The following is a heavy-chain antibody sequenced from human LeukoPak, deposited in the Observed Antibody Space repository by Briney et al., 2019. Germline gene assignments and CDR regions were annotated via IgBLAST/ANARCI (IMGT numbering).Heavy chain of an antibody. CDR2: INHSGST. CDR3: ARWAVAIPYYYYYYGMDV. J-gene: IGHJ6*02. Sequence: PSETLSLTCAVYGGSFSGYYWSWIRQPPGKGLEWIGEINHSGSTNYNPSLKSRVTISVDTSKNQFSLKLSSVTAAGTAVYYCARWAVAIPYYYYYYGMDVWGQGTTVTVSS. V-gene: IGHV4-34*01. D-gene: IGHD6-19*01. CDR1: GGSFSGYY.